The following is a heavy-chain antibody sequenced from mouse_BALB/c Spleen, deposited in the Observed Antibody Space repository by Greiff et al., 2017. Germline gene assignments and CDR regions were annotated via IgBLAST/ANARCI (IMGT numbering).Heavy chain of an antibody. D-gene: IGHD1-1*01. CDR3: ARRLFYGSFDY. V-gene: IGHV1-7*01. CDR2: INPSTGYT. CDR1: GYTFTSYW. J-gene: IGHJ2*01. Sequence: QVQLQQSGAELAKPGASVKMSCKASGYTFTSYWMHWVKQRPGQGLEWIGYINPSTGYTEYNQKFKDKATLTADKSSSTAYMQLSSLTSEDSAVYYCARRLFYGSFDYWGQGTTLTVSS.